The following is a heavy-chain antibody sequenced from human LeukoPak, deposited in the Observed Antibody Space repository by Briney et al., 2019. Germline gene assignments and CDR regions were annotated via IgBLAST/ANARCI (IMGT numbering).Heavy chain of an antibody. Sequence: SETLSLTCTVSGGSISSYYWSWIRQPPGKGLEWIGYIYYSGSTNYNPSLKSRVTISVDTSKNQFSLKLSSVTAADTAVYYCAREGLRYFDWFPGSYGMDVWGQGTTVTVSS. V-gene: IGHV4-59*12. CDR2: IYYSGST. D-gene: IGHD3-9*01. CDR1: GGSISSYY. J-gene: IGHJ6*02. CDR3: AREGLRYFDWFPGSYGMDV.